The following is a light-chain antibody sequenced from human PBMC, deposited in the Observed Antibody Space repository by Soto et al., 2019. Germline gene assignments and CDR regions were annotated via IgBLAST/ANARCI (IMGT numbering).Light chain of an antibody. V-gene: IGLV2-11*01. CDR1: SSDVGGYNF. CDR2: DVS. Sequence: QSVLTQPRSVSGSPGQSVTISCIGTSSDVGGYNFVSWYQQHPGKAPKLMIYDVSKRPSGVPDRFSGSKSGNTASLTISGLQAEDEADYYCCSYAGSYTVFGGGTKLTVL. CDR3: CSYAGSYTV. J-gene: IGLJ2*01.